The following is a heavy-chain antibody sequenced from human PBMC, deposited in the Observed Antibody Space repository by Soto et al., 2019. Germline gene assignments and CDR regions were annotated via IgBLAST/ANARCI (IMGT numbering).Heavy chain of an antibody. CDR3: AREYNWNSIYYGMDV. D-gene: IGHD1-7*01. Sequence: QVQLVQSGAEVKKPGSSVKVSCKASGGTFSIYAISWVRQAPGQGPEWMGGITPIFGTANYAQKFQGRVTITADESTNKAYMELSSLRSEDTAVYYCAREYNWNSIYYGMDVWGQGTTVTVSS. V-gene: IGHV1-69*01. CDR2: ITPIFGTA. CDR1: GGTFSIYA. J-gene: IGHJ6*02.